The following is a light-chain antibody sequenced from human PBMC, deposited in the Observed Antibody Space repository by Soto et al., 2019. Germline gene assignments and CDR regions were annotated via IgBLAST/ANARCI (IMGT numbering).Light chain of an antibody. V-gene: IGKV1-6*01. Sequence: AIQMTQPPSSLSASVGDRVTITCRASQDIRSELAWYQQKPGKAPILLIYAASTLQSGVPSRFSGSGSGADFTLTISSLQPEDFATYYCLHDYNYPRTFGQGTKVDI. CDR3: LHDYNYPRT. J-gene: IGKJ1*01. CDR2: AAS. CDR1: QDIRSE.